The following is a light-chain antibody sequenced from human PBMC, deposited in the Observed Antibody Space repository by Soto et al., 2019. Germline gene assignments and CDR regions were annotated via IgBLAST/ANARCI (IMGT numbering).Light chain of an antibody. V-gene: IGKV3-11*01. Sequence: EIVLTQSPATLSLSPGERATLSCRASQSVSSYLAWYQQKPGQAPRLLIYDASNRAAGIPARFSGSVSGTDYTLTISNLEPEDFAVYYCQQRSDWRRTFGQGTKVEIK. CDR3: QQRSDWRRT. CDR1: QSVSSY. J-gene: IGKJ1*01. CDR2: DAS.